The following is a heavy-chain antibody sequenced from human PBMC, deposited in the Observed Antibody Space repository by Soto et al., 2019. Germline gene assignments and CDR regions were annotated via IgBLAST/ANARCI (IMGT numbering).Heavy chain of an antibody. CDR2: IIPIFSTP. Sequence: ASVKVSCKASGGTFGSYAISWVRQAPGQGLEWMGGIIPIFSTPNYAQKFQGRVTITADESTSTAYMELSSLRSEDTAVYYCARPIQYYFDTSAQSAGFDPLAQAPLVSCSS. D-gene: IGHD3-22*01. CDR3: ARPIQYYFDTSAQSAGFDP. J-gene: IGHJ5*02. CDR1: GGTFGSYA. V-gene: IGHV1-69*13.